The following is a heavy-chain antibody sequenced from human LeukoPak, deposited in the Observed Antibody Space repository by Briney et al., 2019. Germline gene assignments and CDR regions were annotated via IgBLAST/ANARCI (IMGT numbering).Heavy chain of an antibody. Sequence: ASVKVSCKASGYTFTSYYMHWVRQAPGQGLEWMGIINPSGGSTSYAQKFQGRVTMTRDTSTSTVYMELSSLRSEDTAVYYCARDFPAGGAGFGTFDILGQGTMVTVSS. CDR2: INPSGGST. J-gene: IGHJ3*02. D-gene: IGHD4-23*01. CDR3: ARDFPAGGAGFGTFDI. V-gene: IGHV1-46*01. CDR1: GYTFTSYY.